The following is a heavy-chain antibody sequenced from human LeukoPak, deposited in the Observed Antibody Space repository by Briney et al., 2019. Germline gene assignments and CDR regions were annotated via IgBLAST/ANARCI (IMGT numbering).Heavy chain of an antibody. CDR2: INPSGGST. CDR1: GYTFTSYG. Sequence: ASVKVSCKASGYTFTSYGISWVRQAPGQGLEWMGIINPSGGSTSYAQKFQGRVTMTRDTSTSTVYMELSSLRSEDTAVYYCXXXVLRLGELSPQYWGQGTLVTVSS. J-gene: IGHJ4*02. CDR3: XXXVLRLGELSPQY. D-gene: IGHD3-16*02. V-gene: IGHV1-46*01.